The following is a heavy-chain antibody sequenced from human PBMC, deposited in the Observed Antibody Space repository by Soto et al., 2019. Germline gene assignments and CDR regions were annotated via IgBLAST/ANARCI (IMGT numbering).Heavy chain of an antibody. V-gene: IGHV6-1*01. J-gene: IGHJ6*02. D-gene: IGHD3-16*01. CDR3: AGIGRGKRV. CDR2: TYYRDKGYN. Sequence: SQALSLTGARSGDSVARNCAAWNWIRQCSSGGLEWLGRTYYRDKGYNDYALSVKSRIIINPDTSKSQFSLQLDSVTPEDTAVYYCAGIGRGKRVWGQGTTVTVSS. CDR1: GDSVARNCAA.